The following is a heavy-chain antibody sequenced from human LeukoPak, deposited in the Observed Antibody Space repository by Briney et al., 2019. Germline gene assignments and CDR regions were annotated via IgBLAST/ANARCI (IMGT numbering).Heavy chain of an antibody. D-gene: IGHD2-2*01. CDR1: GFTFNMYW. J-gene: IGHJ4*02. CDR3: VRDSSKWYYDF. Sequence: PGGSLRLSCAASGFTFNMYWIHWVRQVPGKGLVWVSRITSDGSGTNYADSVKGRFTISRDNAKNMVYLQMNSLRLEDTAVYYCVRDSSKWYYDFWGQGSLVTVSS. CDR2: ITSDGSGT. V-gene: IGHV3-74*01.